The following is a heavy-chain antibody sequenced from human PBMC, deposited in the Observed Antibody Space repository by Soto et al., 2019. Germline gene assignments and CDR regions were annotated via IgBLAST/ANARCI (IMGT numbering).Heavy chain of an antibody. V-gene: IGHV1-8*01. CDR1: GYTFTSYD. D-gene: IGHD3-3*01. CDR2: MNPNSGNT. Sequence: QVQLVQSGAEVKKPGASVKVSCKASGYTFTSYDINWVRQATGQGLEWMGWMNPNSGNTGYAQKFQGRVTMTRNTSISTDYMELSSLRSEDTAVYYCARAEYDFWSGYYRNWFDPWGQGTLVTVSS. J-gene: IGHJ5*02. CDR3: ARAEYDFWSGYYRNWFDP.